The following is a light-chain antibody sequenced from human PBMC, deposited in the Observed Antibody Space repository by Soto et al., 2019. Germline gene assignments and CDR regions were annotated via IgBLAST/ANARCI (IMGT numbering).Light chain of an antibody. CDR2: GAS. CDR1: QSVSTN. Sequence: EIVMTQSPATLSVSPGERATLSCRASQSVSTNLAWYQQKPGQAPRLLIYGASSRATAIPDRFSGSGSGTDFTLTISRLEPEDFAVYYCQQHGTSPITFGQGTRLEI. CDR3: QQHGTSPIT. V-gene: IGKV3-20*01. J-gene: IGKJ5*01.